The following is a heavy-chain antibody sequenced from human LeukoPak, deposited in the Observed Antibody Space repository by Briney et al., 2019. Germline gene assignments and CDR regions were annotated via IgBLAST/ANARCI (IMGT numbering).Heavy chain of an antibody. Sequence: GGSLRLSXAASGFRFSYHDMHWVRQAPGKGLEFVSSIGAAGAHTFYADSVKGRFTISRDNFQSTMYLQMDGLRPEDSAVYYCARELGGTKTGGFDIRGQGTVVTVSS. CDR3: ARELGGTKTGGFDI. CDR1: GFRFSYHD. D-gene: IGHD1-14*01. CDR2: IGAAGAHT. J-gene: IGHJ3*02. V-gene: IGHV3-64*02.